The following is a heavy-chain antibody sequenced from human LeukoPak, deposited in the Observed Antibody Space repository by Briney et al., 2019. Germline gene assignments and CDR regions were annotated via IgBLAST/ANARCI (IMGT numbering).Heavy chain of an antibody. CDR1: GGSFSGFY. CDR2: IDQSGGT. Sequence: PSETLSLTCGVYGGSFSGFYWSWIRQPPGKGPEWIGEIDQSGGTNYSPSLKSRVTITIDTSKNQFSLKVNSVTAADTAVYYCAINDGSGSYYKSDYWGQGTLVTVSS. D-gene: IGHD3-10*01. J-gene: IGHJ4*02. CDR3: AINDGSGSYYKSDY. V-gene: IGHV4-34*01.